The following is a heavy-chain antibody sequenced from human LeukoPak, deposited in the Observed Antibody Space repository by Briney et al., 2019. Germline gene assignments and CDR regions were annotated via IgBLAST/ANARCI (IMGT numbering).Heavy chain of an antibody. D-gene: IGHD1-26*01. V-gene: IGHV4-59*01. J-gene: IGHJ4*02. CDR1: GGSISSYY. CDR3: AGVGPTIL. CDR2: IYYSGST. Sequence: SETLSFNCTGSGGSISSYYWSWIRQPPGKGLEWIGYIYYSGSTNYNPSLKSRVTMSVDTSKNQFSLKLSSVTAADTAVYYCAGVGPTILWGQGTLVTVSS.